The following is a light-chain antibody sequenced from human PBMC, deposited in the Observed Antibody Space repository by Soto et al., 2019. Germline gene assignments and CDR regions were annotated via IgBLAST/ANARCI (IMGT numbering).Light chain of an antibody. CDR1: SNDVGGYNY. J-gene: IGLJ1*01. V-gene: IGLV2-14*01. CDR3: SSYTSTSTLV. Sequence: QSVLTQPASVSGSPGQSITISCTGTSNDVGGYNYVSWYQQHPGKAPKVIIYDVSYRPSGVSNRFSGSKSGNTASLTISGLQSEDEADYYCSSYTSTSTLVFGTGTKVTVL. CDR2: DVS.